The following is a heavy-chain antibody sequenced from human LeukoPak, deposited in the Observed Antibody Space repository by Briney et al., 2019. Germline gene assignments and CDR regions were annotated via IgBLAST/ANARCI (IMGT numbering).Heavy chain of an antibody. V-gene: IGHV3-9*01. J-gene: IGHJ4*02. CDR3: AKLRFAELLPYYFDY. CDR2: ISWNSGSI. CDR1: GFTFDDYA. Sequence: PGRSLRLSCAASGFTFDDYAMHWVRQAPGKGLEWVSGISWNSGSIGYADSVKGRFTISRDNAKNSLYLQMNSLRAEDTALYYCAKLRFAELLPYYFDYWGQGTLVTVSS. D-gene: IGHD3-10*01.